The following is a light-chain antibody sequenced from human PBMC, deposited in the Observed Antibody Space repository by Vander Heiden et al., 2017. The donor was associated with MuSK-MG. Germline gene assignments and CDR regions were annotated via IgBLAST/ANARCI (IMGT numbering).Light chain of an antibody. V-gene: IGKV1-5*03. CDR3: QQYHSYPWT. CDR1: QSISSW. Sequence: DIQMTPSPSALSASVGDRVTITCRAGQSISSWLAWYQQKPGKAPKLLMYKASHLERGVPSRFSGTGSGTEFTLTVSSLQPDDFATYWCQQYHSYPWTFGQGTKVEVK. J-gene: IGKJ1*01. CDR2: KAS.